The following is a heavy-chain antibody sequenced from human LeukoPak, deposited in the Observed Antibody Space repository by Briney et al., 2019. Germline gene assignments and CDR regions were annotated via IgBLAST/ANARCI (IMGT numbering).Heavy chain of an antibody. V-gene: IGHV3-23*01. CDR3: AKVSDYGDHCLDY. J-gene: IGHJ4*02. CDR2: ISGSGGST. D-gene: IGHD4-17*01. Sequence: GGSLRLSCAASGCTFSSYAMSWVRQAPGKGLEWVSAISGSGGSTYYADSVKGRFTISRDNSKNTLYLQMNSLRAEDTAVYYCAKVSDYGDHCLDYWGQGTLVTVSS. CDR1: GCTFSSYA.